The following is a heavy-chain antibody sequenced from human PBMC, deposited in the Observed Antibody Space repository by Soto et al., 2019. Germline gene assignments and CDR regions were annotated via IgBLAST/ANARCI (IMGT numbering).Heavy chain of an antibody. CDR2: ISTYNGDT. V-gene: IGHV1-18*03. Sequence: ASVKVSCKASGYTFTRSGISWVRQAPGQGLGRMGWISTYNGDTNYAQTFQGRVTMNTDTSTSTVHMEVRSLRSDDMAFYYCAREGVAPYYYYGMDVWGQGTPVTVSS. J-gene: IGHJ6*02. CDR1: GYTFTRSG. D-gene: IGHD5-12*01. CDR3: AREGVAPYYYYGMDV.